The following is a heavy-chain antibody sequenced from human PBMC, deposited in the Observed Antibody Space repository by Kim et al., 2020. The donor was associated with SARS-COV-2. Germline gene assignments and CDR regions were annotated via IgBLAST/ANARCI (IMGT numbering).Heavy chain of an antibody. D-gene: IGHD6-6*01. Sequence: ASVKVSCKVSGYTLTELSMHWVRQAPGKGLEWMGGFDPEDGETIYAQKFHGRVTMTEDTSTDTAYMELSSLRSEDTAVYYCATAPALVRDGWFDPWGQGTLVTVSS. J-gene: IGHJ5*02. CDR2: FDPEDGET. CDR3: ATAPALVRDGWFDP. V-gene: IGHV1-24*01. CDR1: GYTLTELS.